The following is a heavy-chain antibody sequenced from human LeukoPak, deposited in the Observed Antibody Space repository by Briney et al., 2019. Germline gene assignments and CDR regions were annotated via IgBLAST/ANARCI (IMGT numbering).Heavy chain of an antibody. D-gene: IGHD3-10*01. CDR3: ARDGQNMGSGSSSFDY. V-gene: IGHV4-59*12. CDR1: GGSISSYY. Sequence: SETLSLTCTVSGGSISSYYWSWIRQPPGKGLEWTGYIYYSGSTNYNPSLKSRVTISVDTSKNQFSLKLSSVTAADTAVYYCARDGQNMGSGSSSFDYWGQGTLVTVSS. J-gene: IGHJ4*02. CDR2: IYYSGST.